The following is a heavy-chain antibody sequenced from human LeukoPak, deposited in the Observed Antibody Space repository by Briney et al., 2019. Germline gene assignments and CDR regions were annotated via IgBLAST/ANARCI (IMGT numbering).Heavy chain of an antibody. Sequence: GGSLRLSCAAPGITFSNYNMNWVRQAPGKGLEWISSITSSSSYTFYADSVKGRFTISRDNAKNSLYLQMNSLRVEDAAVYYCAKDGRYDFWSSNYYYMDVWGKGTTVTVSS. V-gene: IGHV3-21*01. CDR1: GITFSNYN. CDR2: ITSSSSYT. D-gene: IGHD3-3*01. J-gene: IGHJ6*03. CDR3: AKDGRYDFWSSNYYYMDV.